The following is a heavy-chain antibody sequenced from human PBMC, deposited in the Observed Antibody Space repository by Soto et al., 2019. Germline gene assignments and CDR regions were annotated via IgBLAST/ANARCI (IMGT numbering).Heavy chain of an antibody. CDR3: ARAGTGWYWFDP. CDR2: INYDGSTT. CDR1: GFTFSSYW. J-gene: IGHJ5*02. V-gene: IGHV3-74*01. Sequence: GSLRLSCAASGFTFSSYWMHWVRQAPGKGLVWVSRINYDGSTTSYADSVKGRFTISRDNARNTLYLQMNSLRAEDTAVYYCARAGTGWYWFDPWGQGTLVTVSS. D-gene: IGHD6-19*01.